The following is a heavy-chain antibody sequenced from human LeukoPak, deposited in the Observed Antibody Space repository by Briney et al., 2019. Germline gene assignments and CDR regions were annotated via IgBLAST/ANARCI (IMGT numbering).Heavy chain of an antibody. CDR3: AREDPQTTVPEGMDV. J-gene: IGHJ6*02. V-gene: IGHV4-59*01. CDR1: GGSIRYYY. D-gene: IGHD4-17*01. Sequence: SETLSLTCTHSGGSIRYYYWSWIRQSPGEGLEGIGYIYYTGTTNYNPSLKSRVTISVDTSKNQFSLQLRSVTAADTAVYYCAREDPQTTVPEGMDVWGQGTTVTVSS. CDR2: IYYTGTT.